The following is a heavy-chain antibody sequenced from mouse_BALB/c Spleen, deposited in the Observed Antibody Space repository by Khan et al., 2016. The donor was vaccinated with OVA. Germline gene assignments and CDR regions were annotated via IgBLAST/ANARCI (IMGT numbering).Heavy chain of an antibody. D-gene: IGHD2-14*01. V-gene: IGHV1-4*01. CDR3: VREGAYYGSDGWFAY. Sequence: QVQLKQSGAELARPGASVKMSCKASGYTFTTYTIHWVKQRPGQGLEWIGYIIPSNDYTNYNQKFKDRATLTADKSSSTAYMQLSSLTSEDSAVYYCVREGAYYGSDGWFAYWGQGTLVTVSA. CDR2: IIPSNDYT. CDR1: GYTFTTYT. J-gene: IGHJ3*01.